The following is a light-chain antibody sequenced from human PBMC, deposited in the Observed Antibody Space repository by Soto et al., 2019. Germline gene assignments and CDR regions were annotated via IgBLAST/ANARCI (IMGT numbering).Light chain of an antibody. CDR2: EVN. J-gene: IGLJ2*01. CDR1: RSDIGKSRY. CDR3: ASQTSINMRI. Sequence: QSLLHQPASVAGSPGHWITFPCSGTRSDIGKSRYVAWFHQLPGETPRLIISEVNSRPSGISDRISVSKSGNAAYLTISGLQPEDESPYYSASQTSINMRIFGGGTKVIVL. V-gene: IGLV2-14*01.